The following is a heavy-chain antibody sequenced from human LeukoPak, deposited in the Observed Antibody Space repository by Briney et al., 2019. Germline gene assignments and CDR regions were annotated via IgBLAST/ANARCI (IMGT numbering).Heavy chain of an antibody. V-gene: IGHV3-23*01. CDR1: GFTFTTYA. Sequence: GGSLTLSCAASGFTFTTYAMSWVRQAPGKGLEWISAISGSGGSTYYSDSVKGRFTISRDNSKNTLYLQMNSLRAEDTAVYYCAKAFDRLPPPVEWASTDYCGQGTLVTVSS. D-gene: IGHD3-9*01. J-gene: IGHJ4*02. CDR2: ISGSGGST. CDR3: AKAFDRLPPPVEWASTDY.